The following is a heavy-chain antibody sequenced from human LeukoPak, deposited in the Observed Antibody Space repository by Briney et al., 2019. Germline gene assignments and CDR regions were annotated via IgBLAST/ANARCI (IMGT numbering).Heavy chain of an antibody. J-gene: IGHJ4*02. Sequence: GGSLRLSCSASGFTFSSYAMHWVRQAPGKGLEYVSAISSNGGSTYYAESVKGRFTIPRDNSKNTLYIQMSSLRAEDTAVYYCVKALSGWYPKKLFDFWGQGTLVTVS. CDR3: VKALSGWYPKKLFDF. CDR2: ISSNGGST. D-gene: IGHD6-19*01. CDR1: GFTFSSYA. V-gene: IGHV3-64*05.